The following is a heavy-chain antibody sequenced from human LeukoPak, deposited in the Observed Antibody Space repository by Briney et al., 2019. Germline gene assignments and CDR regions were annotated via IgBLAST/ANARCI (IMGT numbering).Heavy chain of an antibody. D-gene: IGHD2-2*01. J-gene: IGHJ6*03. Sequence: GASVKVSCKASGYTFTSYDINWVRQATGQGLEWMGWMNANSGNTGYAQKFQGRVTITRNTSISTAYMELSSLRSEDTAVYYCARGGNIVVVPAATYYMDVWGKGTTVTVSS. CDR1: GYTFTSYD. CDR2: MNANSGNT. V-gene: IGHV1-8*03. CDR3: ARGGNIVVVPAATYYMDV.